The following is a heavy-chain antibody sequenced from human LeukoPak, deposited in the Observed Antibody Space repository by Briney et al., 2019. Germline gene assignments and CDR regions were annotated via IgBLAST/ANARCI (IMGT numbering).Heavy chain of an antibody. CDR3: AKKRITMIVVVSFFDY. CDR2: FTCSGDTA. V-gene: IGHV3-23*01. CDR1: GFPFSSYV. Sequence: PGGSLRLSCAASGFPFSSYVMRWLPQAPGRGGGGVLSFTCSGDTAYHADAVKGRYTITRANSKTTLYLQMNSLRAEDTAVYYCAKKRITMIVVVSFFDYWGQGTLVTVSS. D-gene: IGHD3-22*01. J-gene: IGHJ4*02.